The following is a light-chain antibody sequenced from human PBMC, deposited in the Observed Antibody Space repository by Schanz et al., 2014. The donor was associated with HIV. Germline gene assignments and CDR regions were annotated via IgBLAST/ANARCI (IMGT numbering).Light chain of an antibody. Sequence: EIVMTQSPATLYVSPGERATLSCRASQSISNNLAWYQQKPGQAPRLLIYGASSRASGIPDRFSGSGSGTDFTLTISRLEPEDFAVYYCQQYGSSPGTFGQGTKLEI. CDR1: QSISNN. J-gene: IGKJ2*01. CDR2: GAS. CDR3: QQYGSSPGT. V-gene: IGKV3-20*01.